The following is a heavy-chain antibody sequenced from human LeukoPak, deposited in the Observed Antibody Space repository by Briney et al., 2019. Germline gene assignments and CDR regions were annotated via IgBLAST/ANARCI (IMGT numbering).Heavy chain of an antibody. D-gene: IGHD6-25*01. Sequence: GGSLRLSCSASGFIFSDYDMYWVRQVAGEGLEWVSGVGATGDTSYPDSVKGRFTISRDNAKNSLYLQMNSLRVGDTAMYYCARLNSGWGIPDYWGQGILVAVSS. CDR3: ARLNSGWGIPDY. J-gene: IGHJ4*02. CDR1: GFIFSDYD. V-gene: IGHV3-13*01. CDR2: VGATGDT.